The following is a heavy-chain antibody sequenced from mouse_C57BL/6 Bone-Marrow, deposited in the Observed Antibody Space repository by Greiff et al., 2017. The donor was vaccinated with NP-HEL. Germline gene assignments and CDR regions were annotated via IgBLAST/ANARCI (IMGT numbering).Heavy chain of an antibody. V-gene: IGHV5-6*01. CDR3: ARHPPLIYYYGGFDY. CDR2: ISSGGSYT. Sequence: EVKLVESGGDLVKPGGSLKLSCAASGFTFSSYGMSWVRQTPDKRLEWVATISSGGSYTYYPDSVKGRFTISRDNAKNTLYLQMSSLKSEDTAMYYCARHPPLIYYYGGFDYWGQGTTLTVSS. D-gene: IGHD1-1*01. CDR1: GFTFSSYG. J-gene: IGHJ2*01.